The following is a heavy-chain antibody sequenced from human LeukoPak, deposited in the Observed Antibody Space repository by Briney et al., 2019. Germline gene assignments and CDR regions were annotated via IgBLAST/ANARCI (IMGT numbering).Heavy chain of an antibody. CDR1: GYTFTRYG. V-gene: IGHV1-18*01. CDR3: ARVGGLGYCSGGSCYGHAFDI. D-gene: IGHD2-15*01. J-gene: IGHJ3*02. CDR2: ISAYNGNT. Sequence: ASVKVSCKASGYTFTRYGISWMRQAPGQGLEWMGWISAYNGNTNYAQKLQGRVTMTTDTSTSTAYMELRSLRSDDTAVYYCARVGGLGYCSGGSCYGHAFDIWGQGTMVTVSS.